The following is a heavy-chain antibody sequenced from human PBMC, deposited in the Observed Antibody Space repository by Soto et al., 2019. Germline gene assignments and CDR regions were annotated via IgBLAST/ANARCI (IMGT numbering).Heavy chain of an antibody. CDR3: ARMASFGTLNWFDP. CDR2: MNPGSGKT. D-gene: IGHD3-16*01. V-gene: IGHV1-8*02. J-gene: IGHJ5*02. Sequence: GAAVKVSCMASGYTFINYDISWVRQATGQGLEWMGWMNPGSGKTGYANKFQGRVTMTRDASTSTAHLELSSLTSEDTAVYYCARMASFGTLNWFDPWGQGTLVTVSS. CDR1: GYTFINYD.